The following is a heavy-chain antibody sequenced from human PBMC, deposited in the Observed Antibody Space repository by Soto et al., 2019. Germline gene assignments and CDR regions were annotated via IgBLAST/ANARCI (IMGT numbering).Heavy chain of an antibody. J-gene: IGHJ4*02. D-gene: IGHD4-17*01. CDR3: AKIYGGIFDY. CDR2: ISGGGGST. CDR1: GFTFSSYA. V-gene: IGHV3-23*01. Sequence: XGSLLLSCAASGFTFSSYAMSWVRQAPGKGLEWVSAISGGGGSTYYADSVKGRFTISRDNSKNTLYLQMNSLRAEDTAVYYCAKIYGGIFDYWGQGTLVTVSS.